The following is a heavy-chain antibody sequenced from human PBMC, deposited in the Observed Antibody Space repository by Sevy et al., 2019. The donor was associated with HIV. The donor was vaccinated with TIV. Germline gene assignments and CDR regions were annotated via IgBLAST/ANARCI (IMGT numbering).Heavy chain of an antibody. D-gene: IGHD1-26*01. CDR1: GFTFDSYW. Sequence: GGSLRLSCVASGFTFDSYWMHWVRQAPGKGLVWVSRINSDGSSTPYADSVKGRFTISRDNAKNTLYLQLNRLGAEDTAVYYCTRGDPIVPPAGYYYHMDLWGKGTTVTVSS. J-gene: IGHJ6*03. V-gene: IGHV3-74*01. CDR3: TRGDPIVPPAGYYYHMDL. CDR2: INSDGSST.